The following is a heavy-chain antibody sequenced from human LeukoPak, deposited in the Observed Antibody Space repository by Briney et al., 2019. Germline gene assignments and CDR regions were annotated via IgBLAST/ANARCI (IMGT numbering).Heavy chain of an antibody. Sequence: SVKVSCKTSGGTFSSYAISWVRQAPGQGLEWMGRIIPILGIANYAQKFQGRVTITADKSTSTAYMELSSLRSEDTAVYYCATLGYCTNGVCLWGQGTLVTVSS. J-gene: IGHJ4*02. CDR1: GGTFSSYA. D-gene: IGHD2-8*01. CDR2: IIPILGIA. CDR3: ATLGYCTNGVCL. V-gene: IGHV1-69*04.